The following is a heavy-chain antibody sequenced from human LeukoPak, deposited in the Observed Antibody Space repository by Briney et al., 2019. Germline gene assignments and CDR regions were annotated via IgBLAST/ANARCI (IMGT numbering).Heavy chain of an antibody. V-gene: IGHV4-38-2*02. CDR3: ARTVAYYYYMDV. Sequence: SETLSLTCTVSGYSISSGYYWGWIRQPPGKGLEWIGNIDHGGSSIYNSSLRSRVTISRDTSKNQFSLKLSSVTAADTAVYYCARTVAYYYYMDVWGKGTTVTVSS. D-gene: IGHD2-15*01. CDR2: IDHGGSS. CDR1: GYSISSGYY. J-gene: IGHJ6*03.